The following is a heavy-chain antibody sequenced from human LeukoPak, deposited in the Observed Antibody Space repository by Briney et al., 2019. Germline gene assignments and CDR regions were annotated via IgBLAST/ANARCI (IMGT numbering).Heavy chain of an antibody. D-gene: IGHD2-2*01. J-gene: IGHJ3*02. Sequence: SETLSLTCAVYGGSFSGYYWSWIRQPPGKGLEWIGEINHSGSTNYNPSLKNQVTISVDTSKNQFSLKLSSVTAADTAVYYCARVVQGFDDFEIWGQGTMVTVSS. CDR2: INHSGST. V-gene: IGHV4-34*01. CDR3: ARVVQGFDDFEI. CDR1: GGSFSGYY.